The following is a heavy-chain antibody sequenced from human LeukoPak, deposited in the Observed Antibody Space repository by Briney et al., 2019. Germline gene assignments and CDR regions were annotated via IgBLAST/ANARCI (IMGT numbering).Heavy chain of an antibody. V-gene: IGHV3-30*19. J-gene: IGHJ4*02. Sequence: GGSLRLSCAASGFTFSDYGMHWVRQAPGKGLEWVAVISYDGSNKYYADFVKGRFAISRDISKNTLYLQMNSLRADDTAMYYCARDYSNRFQYWGQGTLVTVSS. D-gene: IGHD4-11*01. CDR2: ISYDGSNK. CDR1: GFTFSDYG. CDR3: ARDYSNRFQY.